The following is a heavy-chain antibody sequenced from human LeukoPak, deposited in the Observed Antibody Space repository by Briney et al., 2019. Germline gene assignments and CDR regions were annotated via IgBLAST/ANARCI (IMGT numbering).Heavy chain of an antibody. Sequence: GGSLGLAWAASGFTFSSYTMDWVRQAPGKGLEWVSSISSSRSIFYADSVRGRFTTSRDNAKNSLFLQMNSLRAEDTAVYYCARTHGTLTGTGFDYWGQGTLVTVSS. D-gene: IGHD1-20*01. J-gene: IGHJ4*02. CDR3: ARTHGTLTGTGFDY. V-gene: IGHV3-21*01. CDR2: ISSSRSI. CDR1: GFTFSSYT.